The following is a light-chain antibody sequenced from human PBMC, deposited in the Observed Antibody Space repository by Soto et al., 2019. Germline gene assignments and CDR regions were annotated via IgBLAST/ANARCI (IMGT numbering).Light chain of an antibody. Sequence: QSALTQPASVSGSPGQSITFSCSGTSSDIGAYNFVSWYQQHPGKAPKLMIFEVNNRPSGVSNRFSGSKSGSTASLTISDLQPEDEAEYYCFSYTTRTTYVVGSGTKVTVL. J-gene: IGLJ1*01. CDR3: FSYTTRTTYV. V-gene: IGLV2-14*01. CDR2: EVN. CDR1: SSDIGAYNF.